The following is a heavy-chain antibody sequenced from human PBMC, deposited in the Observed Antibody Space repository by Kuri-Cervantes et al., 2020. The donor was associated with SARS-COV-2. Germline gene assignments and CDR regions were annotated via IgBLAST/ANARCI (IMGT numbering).Heavy chain of an antibody. J-gene: IGHJ5*02. CDR3: ARNFGADYDFWSGYSDTVGWFDP. Sequence: ASVKVSCKASGDTFSSYDINWVRQATGQGLEWMGWMNPSSGDTKIAQKFQGRVTMTRDTSISTVYMELSSLRSEDTAVYYCARNFGADYDFWSGYSDTVGWFDPWGQGTLVTVSS. V-gene: IGHV1-8*02. D-gene: IGHD3-3*01. CDR2: MNPSSGDT. CDR1: GDTFSSYD.